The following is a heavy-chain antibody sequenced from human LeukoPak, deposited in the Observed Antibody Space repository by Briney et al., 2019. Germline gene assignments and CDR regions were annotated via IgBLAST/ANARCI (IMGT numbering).Heavy chain of an antibody. D-gene: IGHD6-19*01. CDR1: GGSISSYY. V-gene: IGHV4-59*01. J-gene: IGHJ5*02. CDR2: IYYSGST. Sequence: SETLSLTCTVSGGSISSYYWSWIRQPPGKGLEWIGYIYYSGSTNYNPSLKSRVTISVDTSKNQFSLKLSSVTAADTAVYYCARAAVAFRNWFDPWGQGTLVTVSS. CDR3: ARAAVAFRNWFDP.